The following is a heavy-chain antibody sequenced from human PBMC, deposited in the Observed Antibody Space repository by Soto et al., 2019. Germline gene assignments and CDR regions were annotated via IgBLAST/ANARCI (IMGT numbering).Heavy chain of an antibody. CDR1: GYSFTSYW. CDR2: IDPSDSYT. CDR3: ARGPSYYDRRGYRDG. D-gene: IGHD3-22*01. J-gene: IGHJ6*01. Sequence: PGESLKISCKGSGYSFTSYWISWVRQMPGKGLEWMGRIDPSDSYTNYSPSFQGHVAISADKSISTAYLQRSSLKASDTAMYYCARGPSYYDRRGYRDGWGQGT. V-gene: IGHV5-10-1*01.